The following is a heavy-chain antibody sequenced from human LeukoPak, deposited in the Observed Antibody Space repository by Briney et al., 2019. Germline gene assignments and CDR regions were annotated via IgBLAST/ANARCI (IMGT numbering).Heavy chain of an antibody. V-gene: IGHV3-21*01. J-gene: IGHJ6*03. CDR1: GFTFNSYG. D-gene: IGHD6-13*01. Sequence: GGSLRLSCAASGFTFNSYGMNWVRQAPGKGLEWVSSISSSSGFIYYGDSVKARITISRDDATNSLYLQMNSLRAEDTAVYYCARGRAPAGYYYYMDVWGKGTTVTVSS. CDR2: ISSSSGFI. CDR3: ARGRAPAGYYYYMDV.